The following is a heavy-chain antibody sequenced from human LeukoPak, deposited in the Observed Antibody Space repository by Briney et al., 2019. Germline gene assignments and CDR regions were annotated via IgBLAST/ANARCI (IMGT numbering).Heavy chain of an antibody. CDR3: ARGFAYGDTGSFDY. V-gene: IGHV4-59*01. J-gene: IGHJ4*02. CDR2: IHYRGST. D-gene: IGHD4-17*01. Sequence: PSETLSLTCTVSGGSISSYYWSWIRQPPGKGLEWIGYIHYRGSTTYNPSLKSRATISVDTSKNQFSPKLSSVTAADTAVYYCARGFAYGDTGSFDYWGQGTLVTVSS. CDR1: GGSISSYY.